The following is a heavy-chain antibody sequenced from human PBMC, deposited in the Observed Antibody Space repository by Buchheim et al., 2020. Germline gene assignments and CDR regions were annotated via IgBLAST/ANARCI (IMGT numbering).Heavy chain of an antibody. Sequence: QVHLVQSGAEVKKPGASVKVSCKASGYTFTSYDINWVRQATGQGLEWMGWMNPNSGNTGYAHKFQGRVTMTRTTSIRTAAMELISLRSEDTAVYYCARIGWAGPFYYYYYGMDVWGQGTT. V-gene: IGHV1-8*01. J-gene: IGHJ6*02. CDR1: GYTFTSYD. D-gene: IGHD6-19*01. CDR2: MNPNSGNT. CDR3: ARIGWAGPFYYYYYGMDV.